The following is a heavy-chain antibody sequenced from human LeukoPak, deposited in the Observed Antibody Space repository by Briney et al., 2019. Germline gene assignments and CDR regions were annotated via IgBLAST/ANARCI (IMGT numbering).Heavy chain of an antibody. CDR2: ISWNSGSI. CDR3: AKGGSSGYYYSMGFDY. Sequence: PGGSLRLSCAASGFTFDDYAMHWVRQAPGKGLEWVSGISWNSGSIGYADSVKGRFTISRDNAKNSLYLQTNSLRAEDTALYYCAKGGSSGYYYSMGFDYWGQGTLVTVSS. J-gene: IGHJ4*02. CDR1: GFTFDDYA. D-gene: IGHD3-22*01. V-gene: IGHV3-9*01.